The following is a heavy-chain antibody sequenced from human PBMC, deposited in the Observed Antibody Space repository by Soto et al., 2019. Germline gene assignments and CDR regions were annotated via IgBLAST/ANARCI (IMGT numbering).Heavy chain of an antibody. J-gene: IGHJ4*02. D-gene: IGHD3-10*01. CDR2: ISNNGGLT. V-gene: IGHV3-23*01. Sequence: EVQLLESGGDLVQPGGSLRLSCAASGFTFSSYSMRWVRHAPGKGLEWVSGISNNGGLTDYADSVKGRFTISRDKSKSTLYLQMNSLRDEDTAVYYCAKVGSGRYFEYWGQGTLVTVSS. CDR1: GFTFSSYS. CDR3: AKVGSGRYFEY.